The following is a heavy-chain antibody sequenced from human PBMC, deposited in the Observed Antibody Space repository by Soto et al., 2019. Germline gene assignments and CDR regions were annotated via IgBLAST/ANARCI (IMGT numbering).Heavy chain of an antibody. CDR2: INPDNGNT. CDR3: VREILSVGPRVNDAVDV. J-gene: IGHJ3*01. Sequence: QVQLVQSGAEVRKPGASVNISCWASGFTFGDNLINWVRQVPGQSLEWMGWINPDNGNTKYSQRFQGRVTISRHTSARIADVKVTELTYNYMAFDYCVREILSVGPRVNDAVDVVGQGTMVTVTS. CDR1: GFTFGDNL. D-gene: IGHD2-8*02. V-gene: IGHV1-3*01.